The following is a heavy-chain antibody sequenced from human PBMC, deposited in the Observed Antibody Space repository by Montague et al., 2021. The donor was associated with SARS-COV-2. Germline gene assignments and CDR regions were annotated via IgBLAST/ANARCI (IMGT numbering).Heavy chain of an antibody. V-gene: IGHV4-39*01. Sequence: SETLSLTCTVSGGSISRSTSSWAWIRQPPGKGLEWIGSISYTGSTXYNPSLKSRVTISVDTSRNQFSLRLSSVTAADTSAYYCARLPLVSSWSRAAGYYYYGMDVWGQGTTVTGSS. CDR2: ISYTGST. J-gene: IGHJ6*02. D-gene: IGHD6-13*01. CDR3: ARLPLVSSWSRAAGYYYYGMDV. CDR1: GGSISRSTSS.